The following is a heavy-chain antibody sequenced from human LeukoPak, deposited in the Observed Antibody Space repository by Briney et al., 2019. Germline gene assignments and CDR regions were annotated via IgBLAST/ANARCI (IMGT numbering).Heavy chain of an antibody. CDR1: GFTFSSYA. Sequence: GGSLRLSCAASGFTFSSYAMNWVRQAPGKGLEWVSYISSGSSTIYYADSVKGRFTISRDNAKNSLYLQMNSLRAEDTAVYYCARDQTRRFDYWGQGTLATVSS. J-gene: IGHJ4*02. D-gene: IGHD2-2*01. CDR3: ARDQTRRFDY. V-gene: IGHV3-48*04. CDR2: ISSGSSTI.